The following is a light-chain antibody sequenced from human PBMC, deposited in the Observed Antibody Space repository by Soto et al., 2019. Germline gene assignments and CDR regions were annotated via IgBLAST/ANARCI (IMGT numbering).Light chain of an antibody. CDR2: WAS. CDR3: QQYYGSPYT. J-gene: IGKJ2*01. CDR1: QSVLYSSNNMNY. V-gene: IGKV4-1*01. Sequence: DIVMTQSPDSLAVSLGERATINCKSSQSVLYSSNNMNYLAWYQQKPGQPPKLLIYWASTRESGVPDRFSGSGSGTDFTLTVSSLQAEDLAVYYCQQYYGSPYTFGQGTKLEIK.